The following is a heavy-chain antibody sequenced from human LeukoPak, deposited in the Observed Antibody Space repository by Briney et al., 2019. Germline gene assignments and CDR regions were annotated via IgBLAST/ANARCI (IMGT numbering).Heavy chain of an antibody. J-gene: IGHJ4*02. CDR2: INSDGSST. Sequence: QSGGSLRLSCAASGFTFSRYWMHWVRQAPGKGLVWVSRINSDGSSTTYADSVKGRFTISRDNAKNSLYLQMNSLRAEDTAVYYCATLLLVCEACHNDYWGQGTLVTVSS. V-gene: IGHV3-74*01. CDR3: ATLLLVCEACHNDY. D-gene: IGHD3-10*01. CDR1: GFTFSRYW.